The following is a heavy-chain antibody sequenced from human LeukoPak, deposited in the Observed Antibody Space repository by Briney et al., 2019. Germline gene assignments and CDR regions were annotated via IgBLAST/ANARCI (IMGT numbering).Heavy chain of an antibody. CDR2: INPNIGGT. Sequence: ASVNVSCTASGYTFTGYYMQWVRQAPGQGLEWMGCINPNIGGTNYAQKFQGWVTMTRETSISTAYMELSRLRSDDTAVYYCARAGYGDQPGYFDYWGQGTLVTVSS. CDR1: GYTFTGYY. J-gene: IGHJ4*02. D-gene: IGHD4-17*01. CDR3: ARAGYGDQPGYFDY. V-gene: IGHV1-2*04.